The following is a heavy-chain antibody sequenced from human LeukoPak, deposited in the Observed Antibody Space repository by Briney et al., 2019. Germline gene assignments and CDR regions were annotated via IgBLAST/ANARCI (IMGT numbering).Heavy chain of an antibody. J-gene: IGHJ6*04. CDR3: ARDGFLPYGSGSYRGMDV. V-gene: IGHV6-1*01. Sequence: SQTLSLTCAISGDSVSSNSAAWNWIRQSPSRGLEWLGRTYYGSKWYNDYAVSVKSRITFNPDTSKNQFSLQLNSVTPEDTAVYYCARDGFLPYGSGSYRGMDVWGKGTTVTVSS. D-gene: IGHD3-10*01. CDR2: TYYGSKWYN. CDR1: GDSVSSNSAA.